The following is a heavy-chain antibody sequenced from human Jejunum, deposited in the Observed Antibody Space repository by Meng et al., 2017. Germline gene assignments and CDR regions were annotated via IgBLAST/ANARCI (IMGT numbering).Heavy chain of an antibody. CDR2: IYTSGST. V-gene: IGHV4-61*02. Sequence: QGLPQESGPGLLKPSQTLSLTCIVSGDSITSGSYYWTWIRQPAGKGLEWMGRIYTSGSTHYNPSLNSRVAISVDTSKNQLYLKLASVTAADTAVYYCAREVSNGRYSGWFDPWGQGALVTVSS. CDR1: GDSITSGSYY. D-gene: IGHD6-13*01. CDR3: AREVSNGRYSGWFDP. J-gene: IGHJ5*02.